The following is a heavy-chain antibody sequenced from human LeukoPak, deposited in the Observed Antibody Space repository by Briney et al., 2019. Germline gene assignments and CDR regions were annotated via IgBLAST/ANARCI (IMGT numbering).Heavy chain of an antibody. CDR3: ARGGPIADY. D-gene: IGHD3-22*01. J-gene: IGHJ4*02. CDR2: IWYDGSNK. Sequence: GGSLRLSCAASGFTFSSYGMHWVRRAPGKGLEWVAVIWYDGSNKYYADSVKGRFTISRDNSKNTLYLQMNSLRAEDTAVYYCARGGPIADYWGQGTLVTVSS. V-gene: IGHV3-33*01. CDR1: GFTFSSYG.